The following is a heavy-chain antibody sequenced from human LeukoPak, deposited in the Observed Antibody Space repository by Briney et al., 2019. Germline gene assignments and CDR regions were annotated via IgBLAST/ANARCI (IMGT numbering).Heavy chain of an antibody. CDR3: AKGQGGDFWSGSAYFD. CDR1: GFTVSSNY. V-gene: IGHV3-23*01. CDR2: ISGRGDST. J-gene: IGHJ4*02. Sequence: PGGSLRLSCAVSGFTVSSNYMSWVRQAPGKGLEWVSGISGRGDSTYYADSVKGRFTVSRDNSENTLFLQMNSLRAEDTAIYFWAKGQGGDFWSGSAYFDWGQGTLVTVSS. D-gene: IGHD3-3*01.